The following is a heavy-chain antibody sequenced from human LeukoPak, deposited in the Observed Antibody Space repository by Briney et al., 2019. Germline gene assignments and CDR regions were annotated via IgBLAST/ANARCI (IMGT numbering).Heavy chain of an antibody. V-gene: IGHV1-69*04. CDR3: AQLKYCSGGRCKATNWLDP. CDR2: IIPILGIA. D-gene: IGHD2-15*01. Sequence: SVKVSCKASGGTFSSYAISWVRQAPGQGLEWMGRIIPILGIANYAQKFQGRVTITADKSTSTAYMELSSLRSEDTAVYYCAQLKYCSGGRCKATNWLDPWGQGTLVTASS. CDR1: GGTFSSYA. J-gene: IGHJ5*02.